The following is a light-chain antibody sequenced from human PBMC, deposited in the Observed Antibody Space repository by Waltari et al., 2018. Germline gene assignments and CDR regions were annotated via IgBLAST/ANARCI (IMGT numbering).Light chain of an antibody. CDR2: GKN. CDR1: SLRSYY. V-gene: IGLV3-19*01. J-gene: IGLJ2*01. Sequence: SSELTQDPAVSVALGQTVRITCQGYSLRSYYASWYQQKPGQAPVLVLYGKNNRPAGIPDRFSGSSSGNTASLTISGTQAEDEADYYCNSRDTNGDHVLFGGGTKLTVL. CDR3: NSRDTNGDHVL.